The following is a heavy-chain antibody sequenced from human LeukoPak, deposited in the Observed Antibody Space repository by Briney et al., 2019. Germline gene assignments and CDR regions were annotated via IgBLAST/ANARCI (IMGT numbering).Heavy chain of an antibody. Sequence: ASVKVSCKASGYTFTDYYMHWVRQAPGQGLEWMGWINPNSGGTDYAQKFQGRVTMTRGTSINTAYMELSRLRSDDTAVYYCARDVWGRLRWPNFDYWGQGTLVTVSS. CDR3: ARDVWGRLRWPNFDY. D-gene: IGHD4-23*01. V-gene: IGHV1-2*02. CDR1: GYTFTDYY. CDR2: INPNSGGT. J-gene: IGHJ4*02.